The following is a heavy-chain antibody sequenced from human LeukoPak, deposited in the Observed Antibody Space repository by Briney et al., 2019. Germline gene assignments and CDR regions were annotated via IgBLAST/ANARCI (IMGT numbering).Heavy chain of an antibody. Sequence: ASVKVSCKTSGYTFTSYGISWVRQAPGQGLEWMGWISAYNADTNFAQKFQGRVTITTDESTSTAYMELSSLRSEDTAVYYCASVKKQLEKGALDYWGQGTLVTVSS. V-gene: IGHV1-18*01. D-gene: IGHD6-13*01. CDR1: GYTFTSYG. CDR3: ASVKKQLEKGALDY. CDR2: ISAYNADT. J-gene: IGHJ4*02.